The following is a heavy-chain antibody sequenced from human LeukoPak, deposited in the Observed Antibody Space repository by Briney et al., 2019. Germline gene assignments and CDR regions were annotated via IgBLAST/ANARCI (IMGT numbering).Heavy chain of an antibody. CDR3: ARGLYYYGSGNDAFDI. Sequence: GGSLRLSCAASGFTFSDYYMSWIRQAPGKGLEWVSHISSSSSYTNYADSVKGRFTISRDNAKNSLYLQMNSLRAEDTAVYYCARGLYYYGSGNDAFDIWGQGTMVTVSS. D-gene: IGHD3-10*01. V-gene: IGHV3-11*06. CDR1: GFTFSDYY. J-gene: IGHJ3*02. CDR2: ISSSSSYT.